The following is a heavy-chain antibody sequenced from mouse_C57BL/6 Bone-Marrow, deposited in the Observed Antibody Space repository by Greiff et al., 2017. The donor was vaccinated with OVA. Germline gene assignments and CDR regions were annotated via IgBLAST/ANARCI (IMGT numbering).Heavy chain of an antibody. J-gene: IGHJ1*03. CDR1: GYTFTDYL. CDR3: ARDSYVSNQGYVDV. D-gene: IGHD1-1*01. V-gene: IGHV1-54*01. Sequence: VQLQQSGAELVRPGASVKLSCKASGYTFTDYLIQWVKQRPGQGLEWIGMIDPGDGGTDYNAKFKGKATMTADTSSSTAYMQLSSLTSEDTAIYYCARDSYVSNQGYVDVWGTGTTVTVSS. CDR2: IDPGDGGT.